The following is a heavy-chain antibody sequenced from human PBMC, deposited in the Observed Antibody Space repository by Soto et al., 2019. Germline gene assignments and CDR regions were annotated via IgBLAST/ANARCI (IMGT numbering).Heavy chain of an antibody. D-gene: IGHD3-22*01. CDR3: AREGGNEDSSGYYYVRWFDP. V-gene: IGHV3-74*01. CDR1: GFTFSSYW. J-gene: IGHJ5*02. CDR2: INSDGGST. Sequence: GGSLRLSCAASGFTFSSYWMHWVRQAPGKGRVWVSRINSDGGSTSYPDSVKGRFTISRDNAKNTLYLQMNSLRAEDTAVYYCAREGGNEDSSGYYYVRWFDPWGQGTLVTVSS.